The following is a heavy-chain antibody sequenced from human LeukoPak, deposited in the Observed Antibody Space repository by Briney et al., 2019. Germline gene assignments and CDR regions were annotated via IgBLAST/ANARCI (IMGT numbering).Heavy chain of an antibody. J-gene: IGHJ3*02. CDR1: GFTFSSYS. D-gene: IGHD3-3*01. Sequence: PGGSLRLSCAASGFTFSSYSMNWVRQAPGKGLEWVSSISSSSSYIYYADSVKGRFTISRDNAKNSLYLQMNSLRAEDTAVYYCARGLLDGVVISAFDIWGQGTMVTVSS. V-gene: IGHV3-21*01. CDR2: ISSSSSYI. CDR3: ARGLLDGVVISAFDI.